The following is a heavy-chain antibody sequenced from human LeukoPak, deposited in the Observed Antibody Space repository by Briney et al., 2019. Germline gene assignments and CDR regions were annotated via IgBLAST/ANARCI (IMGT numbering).Heavy chain of an antibody. CDR1: GGSFSGYY. CDR2: ISYSGTT. CDR3: ASSTTAVTRFVKY. D-gene: IGHD4-23*01. J-gene: IGHJ1*01. Sequence: SETLSLTCAVYGGSFSGYYWSWIRQPPGKGLEWSGYISYSGTTFYNPSLKSRVNISLDTSKNQFSLKLRSVTAADTAVYHCASSTTAVTRFVKYWGQGTLVSVSS. V-gene: IGHV4-34*01.